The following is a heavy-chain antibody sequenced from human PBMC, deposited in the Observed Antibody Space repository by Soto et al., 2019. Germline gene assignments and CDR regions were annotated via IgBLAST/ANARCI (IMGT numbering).Heavy chain of an antibody. D-gene: IGHD2-15*01. CDR3: ARDERTQYCSGGSCSRFDP. Sequence: PSWRLALGCALSGGCVWSWVDDGSWNRQHPGKGLEWIGYIYYSGSTYYNPSLKSRVTISVDTSKNQFSLKLSSVTAADTAVYYCARDERTQYCSGGSCSRFDPWGQGTLVTVSS. CDR2: IYYSGST. CDR1: GGCVWSWVDD. J-gene: IGHJ5*02. V-gene: IGHV4-31*11.